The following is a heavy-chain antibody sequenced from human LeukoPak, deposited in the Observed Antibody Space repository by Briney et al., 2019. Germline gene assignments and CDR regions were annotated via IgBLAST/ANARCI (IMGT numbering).Heavy chain of an antibody. D-gene: IGHD3-10*01. CDR1: GGTFSSYA. CDR3: ARDIPMVRLFDY. Sequence: SVKVSGKASGGTFSSYAISWVRQAPGQGLEWMGGIIPIFGTANYAQKFQGRVTITADESTSTAYMELSSLRSEDTAVYYCARDIPMVRLFDYWGQGTLVTVSS. J-gene: IGHJ4*02. V-gene: IGHV1-69*13. CDR2: IIPIFGTA.